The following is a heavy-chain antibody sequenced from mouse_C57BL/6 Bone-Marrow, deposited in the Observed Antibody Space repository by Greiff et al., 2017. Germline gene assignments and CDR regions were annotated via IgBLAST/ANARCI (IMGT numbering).Heavy chain of an antibody. D-gene: IGHD1-2*01. V-gene: IGHV5-6*01. J-gene: IGHJ1*03. CDR3: ARHDHYYGVYWYFDV. Sequence: EVHLVESGGDLVKPGGSLKLSCAASGFTFSSYGMSWVRQTPDKRLEWVATISSGGSYTYYPDSVKGRFTISRDNAKNTLYLQMSSLKSEDTAMYYCARHDHYYGVYWYFDVWGTGTTVTVSS. CDR1: GFTFSSYG. CDR2: ISSGGSYT.